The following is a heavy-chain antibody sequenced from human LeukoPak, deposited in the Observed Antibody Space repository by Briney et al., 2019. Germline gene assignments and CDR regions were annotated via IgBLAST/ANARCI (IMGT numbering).Heavy chain of an antibody. D-gene: IGHD2-15*01. CDR2: IYPGDSDT. V-gene: IGHV5-51*01. CDR1: GYSFTSNW. J-gene: IGHJ4*02. CDR3: ARSTSYCSGGSCYPVF. Sequence: GESLKISCKGSGYSFTSNWIGWVRQMPGKGLEWMGIIYPGDSDTRYSPSFQGQVTISADKSISTAYLQWSSLKASDTAMYYCARSTSYCSGGSCYPVFWGQGTLVTVSS.